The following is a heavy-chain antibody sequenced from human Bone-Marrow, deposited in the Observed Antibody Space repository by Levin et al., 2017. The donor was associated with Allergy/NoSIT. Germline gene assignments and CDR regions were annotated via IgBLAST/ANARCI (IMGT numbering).Heavy chain of an antibody. V-gene: IGHV3-11*05. CDR1: GFTFSDYY. Sequence: LSLTCAASGFTFSDYYMSWIRQAPGKGLEWVSYISSSSSYTNYADSVKGRFTISRDNAKNSLYLQMNSLRAEDTAVYYCARDVVVRGASFDIWGQGTMVTVSS. D-gene: IGHD3-10*01. CDR3: ARDVVVRGASFDI. J-gene: IGHJ3*02. CDR2: ISSSSSYT.